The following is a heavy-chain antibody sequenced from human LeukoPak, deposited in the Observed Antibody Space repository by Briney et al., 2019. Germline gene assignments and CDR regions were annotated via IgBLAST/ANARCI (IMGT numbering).Heavy chain of an antibody. Sequence: PGGSLRLSCAASGFTFSSHWIHWVRQAPGKGLVWISRINSDGSSISYADSVKGRFTVSRDNAKNTLYLQMNSLRGEDTAVYYCARGDENYYGSGTYSPYDYWGQGTLVTVSS. CDR1: GFTFSSHW. J-gene: IGHJ4*02. D-gene: IGHD3-10*01. CDR2: INSDGSSI. CDR3: ARGDENYYGSGTYSPYDY. V-gene: IGHV3-74*01.